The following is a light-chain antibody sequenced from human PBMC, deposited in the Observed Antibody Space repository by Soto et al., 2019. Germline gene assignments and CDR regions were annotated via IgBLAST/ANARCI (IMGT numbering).Light chain of an antibody. Sequence: EIVLTQSPGTLSLSPGERATLSCRASQSVSSSYLAWYQHKPGQAPRLLIYGASSRATGIPDRFSGSGSGADFTLTISRPEPEDFAVYYCEQYGSSPPTFGQGTKLEIK. V-gene: IGKV3-20*01. J-gene: IGKJ2*01. CDR2: GAS. CDR3: EQYGSSPPT. CDR1: QSVSSSY.